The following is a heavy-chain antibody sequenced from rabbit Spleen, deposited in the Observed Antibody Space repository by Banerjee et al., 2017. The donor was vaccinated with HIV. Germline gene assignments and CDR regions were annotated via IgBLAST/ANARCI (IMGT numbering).Heavy chain of an antibody. CDR1: GFGLSGAY. D-gene: IGHD1-1*01. CDR3: ARDTSTSFSSYGMDL. Sequence: EQLKETGGGLVQPGGSLTLSCKASGFGLSGAYMTWVRQAPRKGLEWIGDIDSGGSTYYATWVNGRFTISKTSSTVDLQVTRLTAADTATYFCARDTSTSFSSYGMDLWGPGTLVTVS. J-gene: IGHJ6*01. CDR2: IDSGGST. V-gene: IGHV1S21*01.